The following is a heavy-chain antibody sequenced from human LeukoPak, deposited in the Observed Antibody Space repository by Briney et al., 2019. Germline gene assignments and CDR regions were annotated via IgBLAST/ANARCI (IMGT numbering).Heavy chain of an antibody. CDR3: ARDPPSSVNFDY. Sequence: DSVKGRFTISRDNANNSLYLQMNSLRAEDTAVYYCARDPPSSVNFDYWGQETLVTVSS. J-gene: IGHJ4*02. D-gene: IGHD3-22*01. V-gene: IGHV3-7*01.